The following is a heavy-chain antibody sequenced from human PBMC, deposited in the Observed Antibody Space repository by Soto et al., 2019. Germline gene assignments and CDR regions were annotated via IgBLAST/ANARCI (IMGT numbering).Heavy chain of an antibody. V-gene: IGHV3-23*01. J-gene: IGHJ4*02. CDR3: VKDRVLPSGTQ. CDR1: GFTLRSSA. CDR2: ISSGGGNT. D-gene: IGHD2-2*01. Sequence: EVQLLEAGGGLVQPGGSLRLSCAASGFTLRSSAMSWVRQAPGKGLEWVSAISSGGGNTFYAYSVKGRFTISRDNSNNTLYLHMNSLRAEDTAVYYCVKDRVLPSGTQWGQGALVTVSS.